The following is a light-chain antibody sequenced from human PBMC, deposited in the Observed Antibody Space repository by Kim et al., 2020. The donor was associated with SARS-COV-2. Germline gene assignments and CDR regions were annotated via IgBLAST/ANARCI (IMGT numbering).Light chain of an antibody. V-gene: IGKV3-20*01. CDR1: QSVSSSY. CDR3: QQYGSSLYT. J-gene: IGKJ2*01. Sequence: LSPGESPTLSCRASQSVSSSYLAWYQQQPGQAPRLLIYGASSRATGIPDRFSGSGSGTDFTLTISRLEPEDFAVYYCQQYGSSLYTFGQGTKLEI. CDR2: GAS.